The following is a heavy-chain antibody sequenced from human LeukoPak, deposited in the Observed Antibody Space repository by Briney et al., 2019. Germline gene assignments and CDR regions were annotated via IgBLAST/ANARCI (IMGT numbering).Heavy chain of an antibody. D-gene: IGHD1-26*01. CDR1: GGSISSSSYY. CDR2: IYYSGST. J-gene: IGHJ3*02. V-gene: IGHV4-39*01. Sequence: SETLSLTCTVSGGSISSSSYYWGWIRQPPGKGLEWIGSIYYSGSTYYNPSLKSRVTISVDTSKNQFSLKLSSVTAADTAVYYCAGVCIVGATRCDAFDIWGQGTMVTVSS. CDR3: AGVCIVGATRCDAFDI.